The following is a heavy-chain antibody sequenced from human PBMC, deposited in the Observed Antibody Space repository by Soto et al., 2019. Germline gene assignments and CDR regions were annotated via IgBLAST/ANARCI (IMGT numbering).Heavy chain of an antibody. CDR1: GYTLTELS. Sequence: EASVKVSCKVSGYTLTELSMHWVRRAPGKGLEWMGGFDPEDGETIYAQKFQGRVTMTEDTSTDTAYMELSSLRSEDTAVYYCATALAYYYDSSGSFDYWGQGTLVTVSS. CDR2: FDPEDGET. CDR3: ATALAYYYDSSGSFDY. J-gene: IGHJ4*02. D-gene: IGHD3-22*01. V-gene: IGHV1-24*01.